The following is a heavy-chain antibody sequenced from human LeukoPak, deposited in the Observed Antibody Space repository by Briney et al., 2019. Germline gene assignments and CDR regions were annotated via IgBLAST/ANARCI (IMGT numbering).Heavy chain of an antibody. CDR1: GYSFTSYW. D-gene: IGHD3-3*01. CDR2: IDPSDSYT. Sequence: GESLKISSKGSGYSFTSYWISWVRQMPGKGLEWMGRIDPSDSYTNYSPSFQGHVTISADKSISTAYLQWSSLKASDTAMYYCARLTNDFWSGYYTDVWGQGTTVTVSS. J-gene: IGHJ6*02. V-gene: IGHV5-10-1*01. CDR3: ARLTNDFWSGYYTDV.